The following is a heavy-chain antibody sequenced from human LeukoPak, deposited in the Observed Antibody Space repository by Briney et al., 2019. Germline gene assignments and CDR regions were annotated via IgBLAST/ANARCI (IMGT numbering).Heavy chain of an antibody. V-gene: IGHV3-11*01. CDR1: GFPFRDFY. CDR2: ISRRGGSI. J-gene: IGHJ4*02. D-gene: IGHD3-3*01. CDR3: AKDLLGDFWSGYYTPLFDY. Sequence: GGSLRLSCAAPGFPFRDFYMSWTRQAPGRGWGWVSYISRRGGSIYYADSVKGRFTISRDNAKNTLYQQMNSLRAEDTAVYYCAKDLLGDFWSGYYTPLFDYWGQGTLVTVSS.